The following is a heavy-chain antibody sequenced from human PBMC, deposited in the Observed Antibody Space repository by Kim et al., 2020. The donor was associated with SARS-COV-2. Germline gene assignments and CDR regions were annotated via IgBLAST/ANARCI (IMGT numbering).Heavy chain of an antibody. D-gene: IGHD3-10*01. Sequence: ASVKVSCKASGYTFTSYGISWVRQAPGQGLEWMGWISAYNGNTNYAQKLQGRVTMTTDTSTSTAYMELRSLRSDDTAVYYCARDGRWFGEFNDAFDIWGQGTMVTVSS. CDR3: ARDGRWFGEFNDAFDI. J-gene: IGHJ3*02. V-gene: IGHV1-18*01. CDR1: GYTFTSYG. CDR2: ISAYNGNT.